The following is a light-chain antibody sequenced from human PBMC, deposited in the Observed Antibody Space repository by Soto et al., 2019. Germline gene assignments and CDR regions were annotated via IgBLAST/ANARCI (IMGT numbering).Light chain of an antibody. J-gene: IGKJ5*01. CDR2: DAS. Sequence: EIVMTQSPDTLSVSPGQSATLSCRASQSVSSNLAWHQQKPGQAPRILMYDASTRATGISARFSGSGSGTEFTLTISSLQSEDFAVYYCQQYHNWPITFGQGTRLEIK. V-gene: IGKV3-15*01. CDR1: QSVSSN. CDR3: QQYHNWPIT.